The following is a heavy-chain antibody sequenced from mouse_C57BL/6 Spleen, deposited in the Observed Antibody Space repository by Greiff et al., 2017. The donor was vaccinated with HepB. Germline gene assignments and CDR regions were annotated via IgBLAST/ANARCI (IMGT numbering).Heavy chain of an antibody. CDR1: GYTFTSYW. D-gene: IGHD1-1*01. Sequence: VKLQQPGAELVRPGTSVKLSCKASGYTFTSYWMHWVKQRPGQGLEWIGVIDPSDSYTNYNQKFKGKATLTVDTSSSTAYMQLSSLTSEDSAVYYCARLITTVVPFDYWGQGTTLTVSS. CDR2: IDPSDSYT. V-gene: IGHV1-59*01. J-gene: IGHJ2*01. CDR3: ARLITTVVPFDY.